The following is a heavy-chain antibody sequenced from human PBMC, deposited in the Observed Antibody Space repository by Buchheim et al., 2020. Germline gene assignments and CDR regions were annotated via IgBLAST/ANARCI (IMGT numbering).Heavy chain of an antibody. J-gene: IGHJ4*02. CDR3: AREADSGNYYPYFDY. CDR2: IKQDGSEK. Sequence: EVQLVESGGGLVQPGGSLRLSCAASGFTFSNYWMSWVRQAPGKGLEWVANIKQDGSEKYYVDSVKGRFTISRDNAKNSLYLQMNSLRAEDTAVYYCAREADSGNYYPYFDYWGQGTL. D-gene: IGHD1-26*01. V-gene: IGHV3-7*01. CDR1: GFTFSNYW.